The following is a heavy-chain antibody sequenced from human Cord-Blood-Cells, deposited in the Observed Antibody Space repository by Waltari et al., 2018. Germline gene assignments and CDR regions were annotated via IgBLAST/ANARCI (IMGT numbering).Heavy chain of an antibody. CDR3: ARASLPIDAFDI. V-gene: IGHV3-53*01. Sequence: EVQLVESGGGLIQPGGSLRLSCAASGFTVSSNYLRRVRQAPGKGLEWVSVIYSGGSTYYADSVKGRFTISRDNSKNTLYLQMNSLRAEDTAVYYCARASLPIDAFDIWGQGTMVTVSS. J-gene: IGHJ3*02. CDR1: GFTVSSNY. D-gene: IGHD2-15*01. CDR2: IYSGGST.